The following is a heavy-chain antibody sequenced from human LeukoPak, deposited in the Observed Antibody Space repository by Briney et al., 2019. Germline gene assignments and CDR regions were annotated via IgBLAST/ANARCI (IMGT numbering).Heavy chain of an antibody. Sequence: GGSLRLSCAASGFTFDDYAMHWVRQAPGKGLECVSGISWNSGSIGYADSVKGRFTISRDNAKNSMYLQMNSLRAEDMASYYCAKDPVGLTLRGMDVWGKGTTVTVSS. CDR2: ISWNSGSI. V-gene: IGHV3-9*03. CDR3: AKDPVGLTLRGMDV. D-gene: IGHD3-16*01. CDR1: GFTFDDYA. J-gene: IGHJ6*04.